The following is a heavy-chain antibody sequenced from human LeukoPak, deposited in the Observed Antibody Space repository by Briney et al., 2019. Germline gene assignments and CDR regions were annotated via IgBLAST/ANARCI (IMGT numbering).Heavy chain of an antibody. CDR1: GYSISSGYY. V-gene: IGHV4-38-2*02. Sequence: KPSETLSLTCTVSGYSISSGYYWGWIRQPPGKGLEWIGSIYHSGSTYYNPSLKSRVTISVDTSKNQFSLKLSSVTAADTAVYYCARDAEGRDGYNFFYYYYYMDVWGKGTTVTVSS. D-gene: IGHD5-24*01. CDR2: IYHSGST. CDR3: ARDAEGRDGYNFFYYYYYMDV. J-gene: IGHJ6*03.